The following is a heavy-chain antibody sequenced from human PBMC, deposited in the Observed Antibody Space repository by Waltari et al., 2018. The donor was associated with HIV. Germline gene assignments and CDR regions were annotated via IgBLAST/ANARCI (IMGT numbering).Heavy chain of an antibody. CDR2: IYSIGST. D-gene: IGHD1-1*01. V-gene: IGHV3-53*02. J-gene: IGHJ2*01. CDR3: ARIRVATPSHFDL. Sequence: EVQLVESGGGLMQPGGSLRLSCAASGFTLSKNYMSWVRQAPGKGLEWVSAIYSIGSTYYADSVKGRFTISRDNSKEMVYLQMNSLRAEDTAIYYCARIRVATPSHFDLWGRGTLVTVSS. CDR1: GFTLSKNY.